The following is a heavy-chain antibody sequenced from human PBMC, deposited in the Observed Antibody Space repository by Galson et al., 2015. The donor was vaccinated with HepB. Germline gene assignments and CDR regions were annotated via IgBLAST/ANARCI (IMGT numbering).Heavy chain of an antibody. V-gene: IGHV3-23*01. D-gene: IGHD3-22*01. CDR1: GFTFSSYA. CDR2: ITGSGGST. J-gene: IGHJ4*02. Sequence: SLRLSCAASGFTFSSYAMSWVRQAPGKGLECVSAITGSGGSTYYADSVKGRFTISRDNSKNTMYLQMNSLRAEDTAVYYCARGDYYDSSGSTLGGLDYWGQGTLVTVSS. CDR3: ARGDYYDSSGSTLGGLDY.